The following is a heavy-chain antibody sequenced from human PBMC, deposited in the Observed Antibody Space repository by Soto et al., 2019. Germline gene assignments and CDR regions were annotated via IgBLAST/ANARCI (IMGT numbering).Heavy chain of an antibody. J-gene: IGHJ4*02. CDR2: ISSSGSTI. Sequence: GGSLRLSCAASGFTFSDYYMSWIRQAPGKGLEWVSYISSSGSTIYYADSVKGRFTLTRDNAKNSLYLQMNSLRAEDTAVYYCARDLSDWGSYRQYYFDYWGQGTLVTVSS. V-gene: IGHV3-11*01. CDR1: GFTFSDYY. CDR3: ARDLSDWGSYRQYYFDY. D-gene: IGHD3-16*02.